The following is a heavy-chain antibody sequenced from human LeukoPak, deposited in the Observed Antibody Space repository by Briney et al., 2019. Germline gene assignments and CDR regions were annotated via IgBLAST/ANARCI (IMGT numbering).Heavy chain of an antibody. Sequence: ASVKVSCKASGYTFTSYDIHWVRPATGQGLEGMGWMNPNSGNTGYAQKFQGRVTMTRNTSTSTTYMEPSSLRSEATAVYYCARSRREGYYDRSGYYYNYWGQGTLVTVSS. CDR1: GYTFTSYD. CDR3: ARSRREGYYDRSGYYYNY. CDR2: MNPNSGNT. V-gene: IGHV1-8*01. D-gene: IGHD3-22*01. J-gene: IGHJ4*02.